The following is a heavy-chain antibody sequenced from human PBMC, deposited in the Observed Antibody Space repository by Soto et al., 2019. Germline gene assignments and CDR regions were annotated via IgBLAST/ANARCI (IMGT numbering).Heavy chain of an antibody. CDR2: IWYDGSNK. CDR3: ATQQLAQYYYYGMDV. J-gene: IGHJ6*02. CDR1: GFTFSSYG. V-gene: IGHV3-33*01. Sequence: GGSLRLSCAASGFTFSSYGMHWVRQAPGKGLEWVAVIWYDGSNKYYADSVKGRFTISRDNSKNTLYLQMNSLRAEDTAVYYCATQQLAQYYYYGMDVWGQGTTVTVSS. D-gene: IGHD6-13*01.